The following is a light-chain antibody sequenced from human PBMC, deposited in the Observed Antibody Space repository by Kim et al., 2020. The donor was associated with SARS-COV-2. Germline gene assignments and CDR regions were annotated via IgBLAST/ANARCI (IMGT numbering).Light chain of an antibody. V-gene: IGKV3-15*01. CDR3: QHYNEWPPWT. CDR1: QSVSTN. Sequence: EIVMTQSPATLSVSPGETVTLSCRASQSVSTNVAWYQQKPGQAPSLLVHSASMRATGIPARFSGSGSGTEFTLTISSLQSEDFAVYYCQHYNEWPPWTFGQGTKVDIK. CDR2: SAS. J-gene: IGKJ1*01.